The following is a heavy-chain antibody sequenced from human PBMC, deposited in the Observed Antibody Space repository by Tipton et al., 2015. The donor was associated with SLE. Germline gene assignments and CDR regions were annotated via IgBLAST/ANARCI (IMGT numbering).Heavy chain of an antibody. V-gene: IGHV1-69*05. Sequence: QSGPEVKKPGSSVKVSCKASGDTFSSSDISWVRQAPGQGLEWMGGITPIFGTANYAQKFQGRVTVSTDESTNTAYMELSNLTSDDTAMYCCARSSSGSFDHWGQGTLVAVSS. CDR3: ARSSSGSFDH. D-gene: IGHD3-3*01. CDR1: GDTFSSSD. J-gene: IGHJ4*02. CDR2: ITPIFGTA.